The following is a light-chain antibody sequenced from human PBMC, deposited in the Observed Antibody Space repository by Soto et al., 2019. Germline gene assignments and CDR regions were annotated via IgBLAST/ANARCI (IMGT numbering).Light chain of an antibody. Sequence: EIVMTQSPATLSVSPGGRATLSCRASQRVSRHLAWYQQKPGQAPRLLIYDASARATGIPARFSGSGSGTEITLTISSLQSEDFGVYYCQQHNNCPRTFGQGTTVEIK. V-gene: IGKV3-15*01. J-gene: IGKJ1*01. CDR2: DAS. CDR3: QQHNNCPRT. CDR1: QRVSRH.